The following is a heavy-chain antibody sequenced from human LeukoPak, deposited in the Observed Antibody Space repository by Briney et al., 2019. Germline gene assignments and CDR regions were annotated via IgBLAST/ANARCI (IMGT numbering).Heavy chain of an antibody. D-gene: IGHD2-2*01. CDR1: GFTFGSYA. V-gene: IGHV3-23*01. Sequence: GGSLRLSCAASGFTFGSYAMSWVRQTPGKSLEWVSIITNGGVTTYYADSVKGRFTISRDNSKNTLYLQMNSLRAEDTAVYYCAKDMSPSTGGYFDYWGQGTLVTVSS. CDR3: AKDMSPSTGGYFDY. J-gene: IGHJ4*02. CDR2: ITNGGVTT.